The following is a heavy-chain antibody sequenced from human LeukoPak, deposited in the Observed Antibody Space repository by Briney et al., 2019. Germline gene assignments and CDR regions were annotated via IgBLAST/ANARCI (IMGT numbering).Heavy chain of an antibody. J-gene: IGHJ4*02. CDR1: GYTFTGYY. CDR3: ATDNKRSSSDY. CDR2: INPNTGAT. V-gene: IGHV1-2*02. Sequence: GASVKVSCKASGYTFTGYYMHWVRQAPGQGLEWMGWINPNTGATNYTQKLQGRVTMTRDTSISTVYMELSRLRSDDTAVYYCATDNKRSSSDYWGQGTLVTVSS. D-gene: IGHD6-6*01.